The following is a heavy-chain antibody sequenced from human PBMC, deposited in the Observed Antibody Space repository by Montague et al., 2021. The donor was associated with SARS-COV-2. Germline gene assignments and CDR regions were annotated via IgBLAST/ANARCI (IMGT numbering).Heavy chain of an antibody. D-gene: IGHD4/OR15-4a*01. CDR3: ARGLSLDY. CDR1: GFTFSSYW. V-gene: IGHV3-7*03. Sequence: SLRLSCAASGFTFSSYWMTWVRQAPGKGLEWVANIKEGGSERYCVDSVKGRFTISRDNAKNSLYLQMSSLSVEDTAVYYCARGLSLDYWGQGTLVTVSS. J-gene: IGHJ4*02. CDR2: IKEGGSER.